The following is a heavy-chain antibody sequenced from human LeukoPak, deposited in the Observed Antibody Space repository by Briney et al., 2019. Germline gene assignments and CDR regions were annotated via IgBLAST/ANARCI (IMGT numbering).Heavy chain of an antibody. Sequence: GGSLRLSCAASGFTFDDYAMHWVRQAPGKGLEWVSGISWNSGSIGYADSVKGRFTISRDNAKNSLYLQMNSLRAEDTALYYCAKDIAVWGSYASHFDYWGQGTLVTDSS. CDR3: AKDIAVWGSYASHFDY. CDR1: GFTFDDYA. D-gene: IGHD3-16*01. V-gene: IGHV3-9*01. CDR2: ISWNSGSI. J-gene: IGHJ4*02.